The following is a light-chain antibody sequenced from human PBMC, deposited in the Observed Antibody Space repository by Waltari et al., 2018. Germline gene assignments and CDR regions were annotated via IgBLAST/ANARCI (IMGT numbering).Light chain of an antibody. CDR2: EAT. J-gene: IGLJ2*01. Sequence: QSALTQPASLSGSPGQSITISCAGTKNDIGTYNFVSWFQQFPGQAPKLIVSEATKRPSGVFYRFSGSKAGNTASLTISGLQAEGEADYYCCSYAGGSRVIFGGGTKLTVL. CDR1: KNDIGTYNF. CDR3: CSYAGGSRVI. V-gene: IGLV2-23*01.